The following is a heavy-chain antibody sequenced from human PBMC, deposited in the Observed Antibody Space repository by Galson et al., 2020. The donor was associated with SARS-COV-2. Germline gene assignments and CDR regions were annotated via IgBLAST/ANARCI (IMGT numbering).Heavy chain of an antibody. CDR1: GFTFSSYS. CDR3: ARAPDYYYYYMDV. J-gene: IGHJ6*03. CDR2: ISSSSSTI. V-gene: IGHV3-48*01. Sequence: GGSLRLSYAASGFTFSSYSMNWVRQAPGKGLEWVSYISSSSSTIYYADSVKGRFTISRDNAKNSLYLQMNSLRAEDTAVYYCARAPDYYYYYMDVWGKGTTVTISS.